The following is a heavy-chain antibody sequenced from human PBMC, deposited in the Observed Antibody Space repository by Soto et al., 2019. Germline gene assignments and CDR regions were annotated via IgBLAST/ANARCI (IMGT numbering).Heavy chain of an antibody. J-gene: IGHJ4*02. CDR2: INPGNGDT. CDR1: GYTFTSFA. Sequence: QVQLVQSGAEVKKPGASVKVSCKASGYTFTSFAMHWVRQAPGQRLEWAGWINPGNGDTTYSQKFQGRRTITRDTSASTAYMELSSLRSEDTAVYYCARPHYYGSGTYWDYWGQGALVTVSS. D-gene: IGHD3-10*01. V-gene: IGHV1-3*01. CDR3: ARPHYYGSGTYWDY.